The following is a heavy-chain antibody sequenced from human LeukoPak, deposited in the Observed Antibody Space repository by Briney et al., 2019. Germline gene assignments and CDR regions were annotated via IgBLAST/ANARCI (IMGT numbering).Heavy chain of an antibody. J-gene: IGHJ6*02. V-gene: IGHV3-23*01. D-gene: IGHD2-15*01. CDR3: AKAVECRGGSCPGSYTSYGMDV. Sequence: PGGSLRLSCAASGFTFSNYAMSWVRQAPGKGLEWVSAIGGSGVTTYYADSLKGRFTISRDNSKNTLYLQMNSLRAEDTAVYYCAKAVECRGGSCPGSYTSYGMDVWGQGTTVTVSS. CDR2: IGGSGVTT. CDR1: GFTFSNYA.